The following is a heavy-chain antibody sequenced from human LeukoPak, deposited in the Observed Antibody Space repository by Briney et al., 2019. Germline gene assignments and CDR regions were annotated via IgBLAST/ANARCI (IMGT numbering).Heavy chain of an antibody. J-gene: IGHJ5*02. CDR2: IYSSGST. V-gene: IGHV4-59*01. D-gene: IGHD1-26*01. CDR1: GGSLSNYY. Sequence: SETLSLTCTVSGGSLSNYYWSWIRQPPGKGLEWIGYIYSSGSTNYNPSLKSRVTISIDTSKNQFSLKLSSVTAADTAIYYCARGVGATRPWGQGTLVTVSS. CDR3: ARGVGATRP.